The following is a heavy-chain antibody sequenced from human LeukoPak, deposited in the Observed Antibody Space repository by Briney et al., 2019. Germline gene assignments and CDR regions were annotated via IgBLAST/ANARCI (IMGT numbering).Heavy chain of an antibody. CDR1: GYTFTSYG. V-gene: IGHV1-18*01. CDR2: ISAYNGNT. J-gene: IGHJ3*02. Sequence: GASVKVSCKASGYTFTSYGISWVRQAPGQGLEWMGWISAYNGNTNYAQKLQGRVTMTTDTSTSTAYMELRSLRSDDTAVYYCARVASYCSGGSCFRYYAFDIWGQGTMVTVSS. D-gene: IGHD2-15*01. CDR3: ARVASYCSGGSCFRYYAFDI.